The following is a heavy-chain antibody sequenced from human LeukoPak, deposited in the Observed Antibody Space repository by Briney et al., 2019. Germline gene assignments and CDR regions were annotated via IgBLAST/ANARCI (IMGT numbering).Heavy chain of an antibody. D-gene: IGHD3-16*01. V-gene: IGHV1-18*01. CDR1: GYTFTSYA. Sequence: PGASVKVSCKASGYTFTSYAITWVRQAPGQGLEWMGWINTYNGNTNYAQKLQGRVTMTTDTSTSTAYMELRSLRSDDTAVYYCARGGGTRGAYYFDYWGQGTLVTVSS. CDR2: INTYNGNT. CDR3: ARGGGTRGAYYFDY. J-gene: IGHJ4*02.